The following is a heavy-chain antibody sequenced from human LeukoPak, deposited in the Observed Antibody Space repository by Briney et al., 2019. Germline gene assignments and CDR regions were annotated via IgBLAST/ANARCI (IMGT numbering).Heavy chain of an antibody. CDR1: DGSISSGGYY. V-gene: IGHV4-31*03. CDR2: IYYSGSI. CDR3: ASTKGYCTGGSCYPGS. Sequence: SETLSLTCTVSDGSISSGGYYWSWIRQHPGKGLEWIGYIYYSGSISYNPSLQSRVTISVDTSKKQFSLKLSSVSAADTAVYYCASTKGYCTGGSCYPGSWGQGTLVTVSS. D-gene: IGHD2-15*01. J-gene: IGHJ5*02.